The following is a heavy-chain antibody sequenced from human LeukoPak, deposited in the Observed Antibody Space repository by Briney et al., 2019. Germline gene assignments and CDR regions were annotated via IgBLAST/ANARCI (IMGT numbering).Heavy chain of an antibody. J-gene: IGHJ4*02. D-gene: IGHD3-9*01. V-gene: IGHV3-9*01. Sequence: GGSLRLSCAASGFTFDDYAMHWVRQAPGKGLEWVSGISWNSGSIGYADSVKGRFTISRDNAKNSLYLQMNSLGAEDTALYYCAKAPVEDILTGYYDYWGQGTLVTVSS. CDR1: GFTFDDYA. CDR3: AKAPVEDILTGYYDY. CDR2: ISWNSGSI.